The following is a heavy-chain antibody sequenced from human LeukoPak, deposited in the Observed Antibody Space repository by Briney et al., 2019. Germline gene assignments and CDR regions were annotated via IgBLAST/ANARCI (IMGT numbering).Heavy chain of an antibody. CDR2: ICPDGTGI. J-gene: IGHJ4*02. CDR1: GFIFSFYC. CDR3: VRDFRSADY. Sequence: GGSLRLSCAASGFIFSFYCMHWVRQAPGKGPMWVSRICPDGTGISYADSAKARFTTSRDNAKNTVYLQMNSLREEDTAVYYCVRDFRSADYWGQGTLVTVSS. V-gene: IGHV3-74*01.